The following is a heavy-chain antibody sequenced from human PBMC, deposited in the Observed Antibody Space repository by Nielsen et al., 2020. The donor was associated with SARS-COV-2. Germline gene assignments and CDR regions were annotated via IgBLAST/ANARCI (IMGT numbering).Heavy chain of an antibody. CDR3: ARRNILDY. CDR1: GFTVSSNY. D-gene: IGHD3-9*01. Sequence: GGSLRLSCAASGFTVSSNYMSWVRQAPGRGLEWVSVLYSGGNTYYTDSVKGRFTISRDNAKNIVYLQMNSLRIEDTAVYYCARRNILDYWGQGTLVTVSS. CDR2: LYSGGNT. J-gene: IGHJ4*02. V-gene: IGHV3-66*01.